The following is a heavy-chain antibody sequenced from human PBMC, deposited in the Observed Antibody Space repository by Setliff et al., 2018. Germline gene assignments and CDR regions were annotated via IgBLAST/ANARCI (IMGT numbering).Heavy chain of an antibody. CDR3: ARGKNGSRQLVVLGWFDP. Sequence: AVYGGSFSGYYWSWIRQPPGKGLEWIGEINHSGSTNYNPSLKSRVTISVDTSKNQFSLKLSSVTAADTAVYYCARGKNGSRQLVVLGWFDPWGQGTLVTVSS. J-gene: IGHJ5*02. D-gene: IGHD3-22*01. CDR2: INHSGST. V-gene: IGHV4-34*01. CDR1: GGSFSGYY.